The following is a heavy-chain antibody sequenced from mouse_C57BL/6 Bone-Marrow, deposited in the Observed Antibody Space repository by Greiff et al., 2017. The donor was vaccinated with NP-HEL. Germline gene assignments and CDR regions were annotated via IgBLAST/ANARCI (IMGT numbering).Heavy chain of an antibody. J-gene: IGHJ3*01. CDR2: IYPRSGNT. V-gene: IGHV1-81*01. Sequence: VKLKESGAELARPGASVKLSCKASGYTFTSYGISWVKQRTGQGLEWIGEIYPRSGNTYYNEKFKGKATLTADKSSSNEYMELRSLTSEDSAVSFCARTHYDYGEGFAYWGQGTLVTVSA. D-gene: IGHD2-4*01. CDR1: GYTFTSYG. CDR3: ARTHYDYGEGFAY.